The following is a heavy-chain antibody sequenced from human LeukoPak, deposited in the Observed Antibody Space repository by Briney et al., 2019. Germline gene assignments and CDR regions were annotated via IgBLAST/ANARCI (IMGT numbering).Heavy chain of an antibody. D-gene: IGHD1-26*01. CDR2: IYNDGSST. CDR3: ARASGRYSPGIYDY. J-gene: IGHJ4*02. V-gene: IGHV3-74*01. Sequence: GGSLRLSCAASGFTFSGYWMHWVRQAPGKGLMWVSRIYNDGSSTNYVDFVKGRFTISRDNGKNTLYLQMNSLRADDTAVYYCARASGRYSPGIYDYWGQGTLVSVSS. CDR1: GFTFSGYW.